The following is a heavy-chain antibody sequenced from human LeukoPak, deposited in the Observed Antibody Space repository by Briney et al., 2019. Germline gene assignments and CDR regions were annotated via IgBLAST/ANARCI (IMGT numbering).Heavy chain of an antibody. CDR1: GGSISSSSYY. J-gene: IGHJ5*02. CDR2: IYFGGST. Sequence: SETLSLTCTVSGGSISSSSYYWGWIRQPPGKGLEWIGSIYFGGSTYYNPSLKSRVTISVDTSKNQFSLKLSSVTAADTAVYYCARNTWFDPWGQGTLVTVSS. CDR3: ARNTWFDP. V-gene: IGHV4-39*07.